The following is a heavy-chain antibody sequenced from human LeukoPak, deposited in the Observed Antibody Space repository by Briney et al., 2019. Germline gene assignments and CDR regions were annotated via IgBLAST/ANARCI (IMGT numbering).Heavy chain of an antibody. J-gene: IGHJ4*02. V-gene: IGHV3-23*01. CDR3: AKLIPTVDCRRTSCYGFDY. CDR2: ITGDGANT. D-gene: IGHD2-2*01. Sequence: GGSLRLSCAASGFTFSSYAMTWVRQAPGKGLGWVSAITGDGANTYYADSVKGRFTISRDNSKNMLYLQMNSLRAEDTALYYCAKLIPTVDCRRTSCYGFDYWGQGTLVTVSS. CDR1: GFTFSSYA.